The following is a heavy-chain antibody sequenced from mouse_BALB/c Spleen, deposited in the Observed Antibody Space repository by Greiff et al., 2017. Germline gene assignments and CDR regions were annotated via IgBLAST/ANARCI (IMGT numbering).Heavy chain of an antibody. D-gene: IGHD1-1*01. CDR3: ARSIYYNGKDYIDY. V-gene: IGHV14-3*02. CDR2: IDPANGNT. Sequence: VQLQQSGAELVKPGASVKLSCTASGFNIKDTYMHWVKQRPEQGLEWIGRIDPANGNTKYDPKFQGKATITADTSSDTAYLQLSSLASKDTAVDYCARSIYYNGKDYIDYWGQGTTVTVSS. J-gene: IGHJ2*01. CDR1: GFNIKDTY.